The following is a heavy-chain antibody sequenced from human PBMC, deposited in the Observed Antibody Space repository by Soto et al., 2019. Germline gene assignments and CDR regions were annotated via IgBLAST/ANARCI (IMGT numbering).Heavy chain of an antibody. V-gene: IGHV1-8*01. CDR1: GYTFTSYD. CDR3: ARVLSSGGYCSGGSCYSGGFNWFDP. Sequence: ASVKVSCKASGYTFTSYDINWVRQATGQGLEWMGWMNPNSGNTGYAQKFQGRVTMTRNTSISTAYMELSSLRSEDTAVYYCARVLSSGGYCSGGSCYSGGFNWFDPRGKGTLVTVSS. CDR2: MNPNSGNT. D-gene: IGHD2-15*01. J-gene: IGHJ5*02.